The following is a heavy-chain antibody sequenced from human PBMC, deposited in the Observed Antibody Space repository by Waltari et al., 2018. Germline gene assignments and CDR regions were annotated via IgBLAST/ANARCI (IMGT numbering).Heavy chain of an antibody. V-gene: IGHV3-53*01. CDR3: ATFSNWVHDTFDI. CDR2: IYGVDST. J-gene: IGHJ3*02. Sequence: EVQLVESGGGLIQPGGSLRLSCAASGFSVSYSYLAWDRQAPGKGMELMSFIYGVDSTLYLYSVKGRCTVSRDNSKNTVHLQMNSVRVDDTAVYYCATFSNWVHDTFDIWGQGTLVSVSS. CDR1: GFSVSYSY. D-gene: IGHD3-16*01.